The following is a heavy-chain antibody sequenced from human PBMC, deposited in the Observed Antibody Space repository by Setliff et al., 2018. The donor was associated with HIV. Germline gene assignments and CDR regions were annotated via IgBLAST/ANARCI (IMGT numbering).Heavy chain of an antibody. CDR3: ARRIANWNVDDAFDI. Sequence: GESLKISCKGSGYSFTSYWISWVRQMPGKGLEWMGRIDPSDSYTNYSPSFQGHVTISADKSISTAYLQWSSLKASDTAMFYCARRIANWNVDDAFDIWGQGTMVTVSS. V-gene: IGHV5-10-1*01. CDR2: IDPSDSYT. CDR1: GYSFTSYW. J-gene: IGHJ3*02. D-gene: IGHD1-20*01.